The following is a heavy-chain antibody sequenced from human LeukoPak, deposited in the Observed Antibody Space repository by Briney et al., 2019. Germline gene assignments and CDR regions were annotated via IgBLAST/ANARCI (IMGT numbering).Heavy chain of an antibody. CDR1: GYIFTNYW. CDR3: ARRQYSGYDFDF. Sequence: GESLKISCKASGYIFTNYWIGWVRQMPGKGLEWMGIIYPRDSDTRYSPSFQGQVTVSADKSISTAYLQWNTLEASNTAMYYCARRQYSGYDFDFWGQGTLVTVSS. CDR2: IYPRDSDT. D-gene: IGHD5-12*01. J-gene: IGHJ4*02. V-gene: IGHV5-51*01.